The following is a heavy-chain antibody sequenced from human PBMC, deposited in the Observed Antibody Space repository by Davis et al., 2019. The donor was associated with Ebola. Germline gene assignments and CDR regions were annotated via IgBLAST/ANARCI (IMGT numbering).Heavy chain of an antibody. V-gene: IGHV4-34*01. D-gene: IGHD6-19*01. Sequence: SETLSLTCAVSCGSFPGYYWSRIPPPPGKGLEWIGEINHSGSTNYNPSLKSRVTISVDTSKNQFSLKLSSVTAADTAVYYCARINIAVAGTGFDYWGQGTLVTVSS. CDR1: CGSFPGYY. CDR2: INHSGST. CDR3: ARINIAVAGTGFDY. J-gene: IGHJ4*02.